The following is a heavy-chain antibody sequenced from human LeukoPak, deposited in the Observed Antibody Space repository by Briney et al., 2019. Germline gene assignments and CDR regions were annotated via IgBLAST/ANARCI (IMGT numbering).Heavy chain of an antibody. CDR1: GFNFSSYG. J-gene: IGHJ4*02. CDR3: ARGGSSSWYEVYY. D-gene: IGHD6-13*01. V-gene: IGHV3-33*01. Sequence: PGGSLRLSCAASGFNFSSYGIHWIRQAPGKGLEWVAVIWYDGSNEYYADSVKGRFTISRDNSKNTLFLRMNSLRAEDTAVYYCARGGSSSWYEVYYWGQGTLVTVSS. CDR2: IWYDGSNE.